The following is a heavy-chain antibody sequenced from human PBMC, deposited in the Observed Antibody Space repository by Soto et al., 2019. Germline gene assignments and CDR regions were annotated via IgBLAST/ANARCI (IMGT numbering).Heavy chain of an antibody. CDR2: FIPVYRTL. J-gene: IGHJ4*02. CDR3: ATGLIWIGYFTVDS. CDR1: GGSFGNSA. V-gene: IGHV1-69*13. D-gene: IGHD3-3*01. Sequence: ASVKVSCKASGGSFGNSAINWVRQTPGQGLEWLGGFIPVYRTLNYAQKFQGRVTITADESTGTAYMTLSSLASNDTAVYYCATGLIWIGYFTVDSWGQGTRATVSS.